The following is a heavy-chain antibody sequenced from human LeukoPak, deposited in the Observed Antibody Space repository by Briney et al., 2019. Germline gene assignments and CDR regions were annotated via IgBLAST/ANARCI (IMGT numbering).Heavy chain of an antibody. D-gene: IGHD2-2*01. CDR2: IIPIFGTA. Sequence: SVKVSCKASGGTFSSYAISWVRQAPGQGLEWMGGIIPIFGTANYAQKFQGRVTITADESTSTAYMELSSLRSEDTAVYYCARGALKEGSTSCYDYWGQGTLVTVSS. V-gene: IGHV1-69*01. CDR3: ARGALKEGSTSCYDY. CDR1: GGTFSSYA. J-gene: IGHJ4*02.